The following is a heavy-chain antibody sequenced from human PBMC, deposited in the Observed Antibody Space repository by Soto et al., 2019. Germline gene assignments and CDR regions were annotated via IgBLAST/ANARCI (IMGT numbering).Heavy chain of an antibody. J-gene: IGHJ4*02. Sequence: ASVKVSCKASGYTFTNFALSWVRQAPGEGLEWMGWISPYNGNTRYAQKLQGRVTMTTDTSTSTAYMELRSLGSDDTAVYYCARVGGSSSWPTVDYWGQGTLVTVSS. CDR3: ARVGGSSSWPTVDY. CDR2: ISPYNGNT. D-gene: IGHD6-13*01. V-gene: IGHV1-18*01. CDR1: GYTFTNFA.